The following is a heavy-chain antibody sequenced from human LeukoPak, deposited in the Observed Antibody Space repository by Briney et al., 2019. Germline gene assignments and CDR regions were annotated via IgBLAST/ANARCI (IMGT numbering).Heavy chain of an antibody. Sequence: ASVKVSCKASGYTFTSYGISWVRQAPRQGLEWMGWISAYNGNTNYAQKLQGRVTMTTDTSTSTAYMELRSLRSDDTAVYYCARDRGYDYGDSGYFDYWGQGTLVTVSS. CDR2: ISAYNGNT. J-gene: IGHJ4*02. CDR3: ARDRGYDYGDSGYFDY. CDR1: GYTFTSYG. V-gene: IGHV1-18*01. D-gene: IGHD4-17*01.